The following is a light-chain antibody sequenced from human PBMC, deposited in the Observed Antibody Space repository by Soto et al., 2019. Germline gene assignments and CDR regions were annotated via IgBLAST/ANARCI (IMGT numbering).Light chain of an antibody. J-gene: IGLJ3*02. V-gene: IGLV2-14*03. CDR3: NSYTTTSARV. CDR1: NSDIGALNF. CDR2: EVS. Sequence: QSVLTQPASVSGSPGQSVTISCTGTNSDIGALNFVSWYQQHPGKAPKVIIYEVSNRPSGVSNRFSGSKSGNTASLTISGLQAEDEAHYYCNSYTTTSARVFGGGTKLTVL.